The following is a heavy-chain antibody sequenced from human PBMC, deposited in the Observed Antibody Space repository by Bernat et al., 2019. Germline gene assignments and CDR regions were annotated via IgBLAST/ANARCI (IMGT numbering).Heavy chain of an antibody. CDR1: GGSISSSSYY. J-gene: IGHJ3*02. V-gene: IGHV4-39*02. CDR2: IYYSGST. D-gene: IGHD3-22*01. Sequence: QLQLQESGPGLVKPSETLSLTCTVSGGSISSSSYYWGWIRQPPGKGLEWIGSIYYSGSTYYNPSLKSRVTISVDTSKNQFSLKLSSVTAADTAVYYCAREHYDSSGYYFGAFDIWGQGTMVTVSS. CDR3: AREHYDSSGYYFGAFDI.